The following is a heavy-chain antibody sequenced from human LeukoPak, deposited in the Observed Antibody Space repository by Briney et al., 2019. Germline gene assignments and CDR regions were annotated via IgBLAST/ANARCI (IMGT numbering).Heavy chain of an antibody. V-gene: IGHV3-30*04. J-gene: IGHJ4*02. CDR1: GFNFTSYT. CDR2: MSYDGSHK. D-gene: IGHD5-12*01. CDR3: ARDVGGYAFDY. Sequence: GRSLRLSCVASGFNFTSYTMHWVRQAPGKGLEWVAVMSYDGSHKSHADSVKGRFTISRDNSKNTVYLQVNSLRDEDTAIYYCARDVGGYAFDYWGQGTLVTVSS.